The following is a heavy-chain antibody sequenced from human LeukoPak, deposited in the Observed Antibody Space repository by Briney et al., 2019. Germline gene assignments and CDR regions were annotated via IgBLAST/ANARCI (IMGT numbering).Heavy chain of an antibody. CDR1: GGSISSGGYY. CDR2: IYHSGST. D-gene: IGHD6-19*01. J-gene: IGHJ6*02. CDR3: ARHGAVAGTYYYYYGMDV. Sequence: PSETPSLTCTVSGGSISSGGYYWSWIRQPPGKGLEWIGYIYHSGSTYYNPSLKSRVTISVDTSKNQFSLKLSSVTAADTAVYYCARHGAVAGTYYYYYGMDVWGQGTTVTVSS. V-gene: IGHV4-30-2*01.